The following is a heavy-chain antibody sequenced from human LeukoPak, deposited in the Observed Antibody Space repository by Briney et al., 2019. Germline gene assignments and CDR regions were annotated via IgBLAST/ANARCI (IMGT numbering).Heavy chain of an antibody. Sequence: GGSLRLSCAASGFTFSSYGMHWVRQAPGKGLEWVAVISYDGSNKYYADSVKGRFTISRDNAKNSLYLQMNSLRAEDTAVYYCARSDYYDSGVDYWGQGTLVTVSS. V-gene: IGHV3-30*03. CDR2: ISYDGSNK. J-gene: IGHJ4*02. D-gene: IGHD3-22*01. CDR3: ARSDYYDSGVDY. CDR1: GFTFSSYG.